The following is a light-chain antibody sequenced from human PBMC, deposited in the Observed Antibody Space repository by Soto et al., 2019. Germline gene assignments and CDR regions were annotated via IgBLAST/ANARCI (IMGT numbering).Light chain of an antibody. CDR1: QSFLYSSNNRNY. V-gene: IGKV4-1*01. Sequence: DLLIAPSPDSLSVSLSERVTISCKSSQSFLYSSNNRNYLGWYQQKPGQAPRLLIFGASSRATGIPDKFSGSGSGTDFTLTISRLEPDDFAVYYCQHYGSSSWTFGQGTKVDIK. J-gene: IGKJ1*01. CDR2: GAS. CDR3: QHYGSSSWT.